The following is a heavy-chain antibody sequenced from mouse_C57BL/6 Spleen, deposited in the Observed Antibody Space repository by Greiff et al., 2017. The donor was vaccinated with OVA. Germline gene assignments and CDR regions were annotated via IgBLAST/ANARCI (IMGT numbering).Heavy chain of an antibody. D-gene: IGHD2-4*01. J-gene: IGHJ3*01. Sequence: VKLQQPGAELVRPGSSVKLSCKASGYTFTSYWMHWVKQRPIQGLEWIGNIDPSDSETHYNQKFKDKATLTVDKSSSTAYMQLSSLTSEDSAVYYCARGYYDYDWFAYWGQGTLVTVSA. V-gene: IGHV1-52*01. CDR2: IDPSDSET. CDR1: GYTFTSYW. CDR3: ARGYYDYDWFAY.